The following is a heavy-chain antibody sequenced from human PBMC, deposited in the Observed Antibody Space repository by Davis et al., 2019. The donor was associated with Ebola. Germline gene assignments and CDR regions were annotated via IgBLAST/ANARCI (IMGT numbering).Heavy chain of an antibody. D-gene: IGHD2-2*01. V-gene: IGHV3-30*04. CDR3: AKDVFRDVVVPAGV. Sequence: GGSLRLSCIASKFTFRDYSMNWVRQAPGKGLEWVAMISYDESYEHYGDSVKGRFTISRDNSKNTLYLQMNSLRAEDTAVYYCAKDVFRDVVVPAGVWGKGTTVTVSS. CDR1: KFTFRDYS. J-gene: IGHJ6*04. CDR2: ISYDESYE.